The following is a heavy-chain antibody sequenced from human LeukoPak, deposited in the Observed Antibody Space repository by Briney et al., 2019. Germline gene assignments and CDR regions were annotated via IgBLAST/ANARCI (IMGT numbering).Heavy chain of an antibody. V-gene: IGHV4-4*07. D-gene: IGHD1-14*01. Sequence: SETLSPTCTVSGGSISSYYWSWIRQPAGNGLEMIGRFHSSGSTTYNPSLKSRVSLSVDTSKNQFSLELGSVTAADTAVYYCARDGTYNSFDYWGQGTLVTVSS. CDR3: ARDGTYNSFDY. J-gene: IGHJ4*02. CDR2: FHSSGST. CDR1: GGSISSYY.